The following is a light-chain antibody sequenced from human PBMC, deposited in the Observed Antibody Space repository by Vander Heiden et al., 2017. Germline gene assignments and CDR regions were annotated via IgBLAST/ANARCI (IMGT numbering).Light chain of an antibody. Sequence: DIQMTQSPSSVSASVGDRVTITCRASQDISSWLAWYQQKPGTAPKLLIFAASSLQSGVPSRFSGSGSGTDFTLTINSRQPEDFATYYCQQANSFPLLTFGGGTKVEIK. CDR3: QQANSFPLLT. J-gene: IGKJ4*01. V-gene: IGKV1-12*01. CDR1: QDISSW. CDR2: AAS.